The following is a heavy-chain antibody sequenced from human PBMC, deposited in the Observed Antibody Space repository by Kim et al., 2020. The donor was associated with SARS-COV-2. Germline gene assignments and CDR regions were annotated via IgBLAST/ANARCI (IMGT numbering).Heavy chain of an antibody. V-gene: IGHV3-23*01. D-gene: IGHD1-26*01. CDR2: ISHDGTSS. J-gene: IGHJ6*02. CDR3: AKDVWDYSGMDV. CDR1: GFSFSCCA. Sequence: GGSLRLSCVASGFSFSCCAMTWVRQVPGKGPEWVSSISHDGTSSHYANSVRGRFTISRDDSKNTLYLQLNSLRGEDTALYYCAKDVWDYSGMDVWGQGTTVTVS.